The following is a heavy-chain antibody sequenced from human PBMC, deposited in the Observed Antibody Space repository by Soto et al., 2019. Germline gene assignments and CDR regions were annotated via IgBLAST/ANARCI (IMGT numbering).Heavy chain of an antibody. CDR1: GGSISSYY. Sequence: QVQLQESGPGLVKPSETLSLTCTVSGGSISSYYWSWIRQPPGKGLEWIGYIYYSGSTNYNPSLKSRVPTSVDTSKNQFSLKLSSVTAADTAVYYCARDYGGRVGYNHYFDYWAREPWSPSPQ. J-gene: IGHJ4*02. D-gene: IGHD5-12*01. CDR2: IYYSGST. V-gene: IGHV4-59*01. CDR3: ARDYGGRVGYNHYFDY.